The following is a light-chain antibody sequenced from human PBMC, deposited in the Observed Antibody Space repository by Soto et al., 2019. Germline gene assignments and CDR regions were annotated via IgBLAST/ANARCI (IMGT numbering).Light chain of an antibody. CDR3: GSYTGSIYV. CDR1: ISDVGGYKF. CDR2: EVS. J-gene: IGLJ1*01. Sequence: LPHPASVSGSPGQSNTISCTGTISDVGGYKFVSWYQQHPGKAPKLMIYEVSNRPSGVSSRFSGSTSGNTASLTISGLQAADEADYYCGSYTGSIYVFGTGTTVTV. V-gene: IGLV2-14*01.